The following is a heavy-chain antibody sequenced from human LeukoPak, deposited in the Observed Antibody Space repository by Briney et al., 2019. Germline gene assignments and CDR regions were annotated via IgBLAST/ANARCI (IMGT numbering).Heavy chain of an antibody. Sequence: GASVKVSCKASGYTFTSYDINWVRQATGQGLEWMGWMNPNSGNTSYAQKFQGRVTITRNTSISTAYMELSSLRSEDTAVYYRARGLADHYCSSTSCHGAFDYWGQGTLVTVSS. CDR1: GYTFTSYD. CDR2: MNPNSGNT. D-gene: IGHD2-2*01. CDR3: ARGLADHYCSSTSCHGAFDY. J-gene: IGHJ4*02. V-gene: IGHV1-8*03.